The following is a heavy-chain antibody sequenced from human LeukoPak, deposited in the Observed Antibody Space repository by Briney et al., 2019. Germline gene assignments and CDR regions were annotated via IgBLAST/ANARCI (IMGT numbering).Heavy chain of an antibody. V-gene: IGHV3-48*01. CDR1: GFTFSSYS. CDR2: ISSNSRDT. Sequence: GRSLRLSCAASGFTFSSYSMNWVRQTPGKGLEWVSYISSNSRDTYYADSVRGRFTISRNNAKNSLYLQMNSLRAEDTALYYCASQWELHPAFWGQGTLVTVSS. J-gene: IGHJ4*02. D-gene: IGHD1-26*01. CDR3: ASQWELHPAF.